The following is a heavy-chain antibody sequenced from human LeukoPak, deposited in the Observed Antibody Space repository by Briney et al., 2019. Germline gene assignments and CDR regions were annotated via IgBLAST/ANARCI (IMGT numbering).Heavy chain of an antibody. Sequence: SETLSLTCTVSGGSISSGDYYWSWIRQPPGKGLEWIGYISSSGRTYYRPSLKSRITVSMYTSKNQISLKVSSVTAADTAVFYCARGQYGSGIVYWGQGTLVTVSS. V-gene: IGHV4-30-4*01. D-gene: IGHD3-10*01. CDR2: ISSSGRT. CDR1: GGSISSGDYY. J-gene: IGHJ4*02. CDR3: ARGQYGSGIVY.